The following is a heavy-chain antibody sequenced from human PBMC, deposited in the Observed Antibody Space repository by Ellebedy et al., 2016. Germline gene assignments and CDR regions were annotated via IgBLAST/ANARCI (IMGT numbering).Heavy chain of an antibody. V-gene: IGHV4-34*01. CDR3: ASPQDYGGNQFDY. J-gene: IGHJ4*02. D-gene: IGHD4-23*01. CDR2: INHSGST. CDR1: GGSFSGYY. Sequence: SETLSLTCAVYGGSFSGYYWSWIRQPPGKGLEWIGEINHSGSTNYNPSLKSRVTISVDTSKHQFSLKLSSVTAADTAVYYCASPQDYGGNQFDYWGQGTLVTVSS.